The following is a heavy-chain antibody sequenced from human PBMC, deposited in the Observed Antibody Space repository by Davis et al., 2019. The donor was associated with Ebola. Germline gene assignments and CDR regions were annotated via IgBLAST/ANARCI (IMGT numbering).Heavy chain of an antibody. V-gene: IGHV5-51*01. J-gene: IGHJ5*02. CDR3: ARRGGYCISTSCYAGGWFDP. CDR2: IYPGDSDI. D-gene: IGHD2-2*01. Sequence: GGSLRLSCQGTGYKFSNYWIVWVRQMPGKGLEWMGVIYPGDSDIRYSPSFQGQVIISADKSIATAYLQWSSLKASDTAMYYCARRGGYCISTSCYAGGWFDPWGQGTLVTVSS. CDR1: GYKFSNYW.